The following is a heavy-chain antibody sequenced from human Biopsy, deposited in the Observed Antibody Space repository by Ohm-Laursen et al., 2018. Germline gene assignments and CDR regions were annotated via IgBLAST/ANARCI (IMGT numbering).Heavy chain of an antibody. Sequence: SDTLSLTCTVSGDSISTYYWSWIRQPPGKGLQWIGYIYYTGNTDYNPSLQSRVTISVDTSKNRFSLRLRSMTLADTAMYYCARDRGYYSDRTVPGYFDLWGRGTLVTVSS. CDR2: IYYTGNT. D-gene: IGHD3-22*01. CDR1: GDSISTYY. V-gene: IGHV4-59*01. J-gene: IGHJ2*01. CDR3: ARDRGYYSDRTVPGYFDL.